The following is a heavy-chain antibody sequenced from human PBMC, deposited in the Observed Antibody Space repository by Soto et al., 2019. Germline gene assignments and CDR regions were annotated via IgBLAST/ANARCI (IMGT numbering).Heavy chain of an antibody. Sequence: SETLSLTCTVSGGSMSRYYWTWIRQPPGKGLEWIGNIHYTGSTNYNPSLKSRVTILLGTSTSQFSLKVSSVTAADTAVYYCARDLTISTTDGPLDPWGHGTLVTVSS. CDR1: GGSMSRYY. D-gene: IGHD1-1*01. J-gene: IGHJ5*02. CDR3: ARDLTISTTDGPLDP. CDR2: IHYTGST. V-gene: IGHV4-59*01.